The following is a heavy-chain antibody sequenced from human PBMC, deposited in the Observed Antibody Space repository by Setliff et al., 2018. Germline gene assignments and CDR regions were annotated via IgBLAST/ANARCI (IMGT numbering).Heavy chain of an antibody. D-gene: IGHD5-18*01. V-gene: IGHV1-8*02. J-gene: IGHJ4*02. Sequence: ASVKVSCKASGYTFTSYDINWVRQATGQGPEWMGWMNPNSGNTGYAQKFQGRVTMTRNTSISTAYIELSSLRSEDTAVYYCARRVGSVGIQLPDYWGQGTQVTVSS. CDR1: GYTFTSYD. CDR3: ARRVGSVGIQLPDY. CDR2: MNPNSGNT.